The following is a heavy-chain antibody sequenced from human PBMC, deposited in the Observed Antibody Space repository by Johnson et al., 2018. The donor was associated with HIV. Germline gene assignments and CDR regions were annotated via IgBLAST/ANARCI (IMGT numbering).Heavy chain of an antibody. Sequence: QVQLLESGGGLLKPGGSLRLSCAASGFTFSDYYMSWIRQAPGKGLEWVSYISSSGSTIYHADSVKGRFTISRVNAKNSLYLQMNSLRAEDTAVYYCAREPALVGANGGWGAFDIWGQGTLVTVSS. CDR3: AREPALVGANGGWGAFDI. CDR2: ISSSGSTI. V-gene: IGHV3-11*04. D-gene: IGHD1-26*01. J-gene: IGHJ3*02. CDR1: GFTFSDYY.